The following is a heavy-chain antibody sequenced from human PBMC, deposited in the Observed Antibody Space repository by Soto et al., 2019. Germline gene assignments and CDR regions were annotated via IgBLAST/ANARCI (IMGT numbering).Heavy chain of an antibody. CDR3: ARGSPSYGVTPHVRISFDY. V-gene: IGHV3-11*01. J-gene: IGHJ4*02. D-gene: IGHD2-21*02. CDR1: GFTFSDYY. Sequence: GGSLRLSCAASGFTFSDYYMSWIRQAPGKGLEWVSYISSSGSTIYYADSVKGRFTISRDNAKNSLYLQMNSLRAEDTAVYYCARGSPSYGVTPHVRISFDYWGQGTLVTVSS. CDR2: ISSSGSTI.